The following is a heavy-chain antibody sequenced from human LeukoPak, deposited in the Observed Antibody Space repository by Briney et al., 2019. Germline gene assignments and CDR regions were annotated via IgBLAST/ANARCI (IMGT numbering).Heavy chain of an antibody. CDR2: INWNGGST. V-gene: IGHV3-20*04. Sequence: GGSLRLSCAASGFTFDDYGMSWVRQAPGKGLEWVSGINWNGGSTGYADSVKGRFTIFRDNAKNSLYLQMNSLRAEDTALYYCARDGFKIFGVVTYFDYWGQGTLVTVSS. CDR1: GFTFDDYG. CDR3: ARDGFKIFGVVTYFDY. D-gene: IGHD3-3*01. J-gene: IGHJ4*02.